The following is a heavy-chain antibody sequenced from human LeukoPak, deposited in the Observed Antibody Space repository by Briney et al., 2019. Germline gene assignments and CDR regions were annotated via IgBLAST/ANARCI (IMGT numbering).Heavy chain of an antibody. J-gene: IGHJ5*02. V-gene: IGHV4-59*08. CDR2: IYYSGST. CDR1: GGSISSYY. CDR3: ARARQRGGGLWFGELLEQWFDP. D-gene: IGHD3-10*01. Sequence: SETLSLTCTVSGGSISSYYWSWIRQPPGKGLEWIGYIYYSGSTNYNPSLKSRVTISVDTSKNQFSLKLSSVTAADTAVYYCARARQRGGGLWFGELLEQWFDPWGQGTLVTVSS.